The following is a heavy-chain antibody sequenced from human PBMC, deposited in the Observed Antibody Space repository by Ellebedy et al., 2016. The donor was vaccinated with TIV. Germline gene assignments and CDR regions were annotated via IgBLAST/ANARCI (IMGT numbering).Heavy chain of an antibody. CDR3: ARPYSGLYFDY. Sequence: MPSETLSLTCTVSGGSIRSYYWSWIRQPPGKGLEWIGYIYYSGSTNYNPSLKSRVTISVDTSKNQFSLKLSSVTAADTAVYYCARPYSGLYFDYWGQGTLVTVSS. V-gene: IGHV4-59*12. CDR2: IYYSGST. J-gene: IGHJ4*02. D-gene: IGHD1-26*01. CDR1: GGSIRSYY.